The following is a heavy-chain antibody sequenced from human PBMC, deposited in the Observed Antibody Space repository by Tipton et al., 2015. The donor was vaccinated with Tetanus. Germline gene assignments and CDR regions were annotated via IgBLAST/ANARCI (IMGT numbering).Heavy chain of an antibody. CDR3: VRYSGSYGCAY. CDR2: ISSSGKTV. CDR1: GFTFSDHY. Sequence: SLRLSCVASGFTFSDHYMSWIRQAPGKGLERVSYISSSGKTVHYADAVKGRFTISRDSAENSLYLQMNSLRAEDTAVYYCVRYSGSYGCAYWGQGTLVTVSS. D-gene: IGHD1-26*01. J-gene: IGHJ4*02. V-gene: IGHV3-11*04.